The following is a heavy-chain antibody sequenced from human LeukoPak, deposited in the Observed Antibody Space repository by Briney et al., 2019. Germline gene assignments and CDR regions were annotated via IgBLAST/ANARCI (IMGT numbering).Heavy chain of an antibody. CDR3: AKLGFGEPIGDY. D-gene: IGHD3-10*01. V-gene: IGHV3-30*02. J-gene: IGHJ4*02. CDR2: IRYDGSNK. Sequence: PGGSLRLSCAASGFTFSSYGMHWVGQAPGKGLEWVAFIRYDGSNKYYADSVKGRFTISRDNSKNTLYLQMNSLRAEDTAVYYCAKLGFGEPIGDYWGQGTLVTVSS. CDR1: GFTFSSYG.